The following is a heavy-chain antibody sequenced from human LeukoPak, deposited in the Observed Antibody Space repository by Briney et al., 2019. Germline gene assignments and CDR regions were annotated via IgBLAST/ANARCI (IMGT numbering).Heavy chain of an antibody. CDR2: IYHSGST. CDR1: GGSISSGGYY. D-gene: IGHD4-17*01. CDR3: VLYGDYETLDY. J-gene: IGHJ4*02. Sequence: PSQTLSLTCTVSGGSISSGGYYWSWIRQPPGKGLEWIGYIYHSGSTYYNPSLESRVTISVDTSKNQFSLRLTSVTAADTAVYYCVLYGDYETLDYWGQGTLVTVSS. V-gene: IGHV4-30-2*01.